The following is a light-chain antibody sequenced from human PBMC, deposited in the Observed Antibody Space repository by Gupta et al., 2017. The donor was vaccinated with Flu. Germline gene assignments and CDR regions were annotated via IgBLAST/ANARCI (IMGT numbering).Light chain of an antibody. V-gene: IGLV2-11*01. J-gene: IGLJ3*02. CDR3: CSDASSDTWV. CDR2: DVS. Sequence: QSALTQPRSVSGSPGQSVTISCTGTSSDVGGYNYVSWYQQHPGKPPRLMIYDVSKRPAGAPARFSASKSGNTASPTISGPQAEDAADYYCCSDASSDTWVFGGGTKLTVL. CDR1: SSDVGGYNY.